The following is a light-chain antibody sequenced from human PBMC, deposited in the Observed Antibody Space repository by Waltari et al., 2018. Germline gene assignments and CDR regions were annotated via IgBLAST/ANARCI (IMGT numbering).Light chain of an antibody. J-gene: IGLJ3*02. Sequence: HSALAQPASVSGSPGQSITISCTGTSSDVGGYNYVSWYQQHPGKAPRLMIYDVNNRPSGVSNRFSGSKSGNTAALTISGLQAEDEAEYYCSSCTRTNSWVFGGGTKLTVL. V-gene: IGLV2-14*03. CDR2: DVN. CDR1: SSDVGGYNY. CDR3: SSCTRTNSWV.